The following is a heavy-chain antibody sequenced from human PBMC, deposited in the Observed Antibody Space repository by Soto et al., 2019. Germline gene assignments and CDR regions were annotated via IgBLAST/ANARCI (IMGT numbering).Heavy chain of an antibody. J-gene: IGHJ4*02. D-gene: IGHD3-22*01. Sequence: PSQTLSLTCAISGDSVSSNSAAWNWIRQSPSRGLEWLGRTYYRSKWYNDYAVSVKSRITINPDTSKNQFSLKLSSVTAADTAVYYCARVAGKPYDSSGYYLAPDYWGQGTLVTVSS. CDR2: TYYRSKWYN. CDR3: ARVAGKPYDSSGYYLAPDY. V-gene: IGHV6-1*01. CDR1: GDSVSSNSAA.